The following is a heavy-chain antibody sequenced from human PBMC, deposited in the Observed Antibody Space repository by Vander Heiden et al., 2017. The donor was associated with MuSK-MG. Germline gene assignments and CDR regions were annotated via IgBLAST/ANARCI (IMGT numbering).Heavy chain of an antibody. V-gene: IGHV3-48*01. D-gene: IGHD3-22*01. J-gene: IGHJ6*03. CDR3: ARDYYDSSGYYSRDYYYYMDV. Sequence: EVQLVESGGGLVQPGGSLRLSCAASGFTFSSYSMNWVRQAPGKGLEWVSYISSSSSTIYYADSVKGRFTISRDNAKNSLYLQMNSLRAEDTAVYYCARDYYDSSGYYSRDYYYYMDVWGQGTTVTVSS. CDR2: ISSSSSTI. CDR1: GFTFSSYS.